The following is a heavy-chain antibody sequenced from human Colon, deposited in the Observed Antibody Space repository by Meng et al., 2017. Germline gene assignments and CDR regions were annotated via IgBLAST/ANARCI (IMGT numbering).Heavy chain of an antibody. D-gene: IGHD2-2*01. J-gene: IGHJ4*02. Sequence: QGPPRRWGAGLLKPSETLSLPCAVYGGSFSGYYWSWIRQPPGKGLEWIGEINHSGSTNYNPSLKSRVTISVDTSKNQFSLKLSSVTAADTAVYYCARGWGYCSSTSCYFLDYWGQGTLVTVSS. CDR1: GGSFSGYY. CDR3: ARGWGYCSSTSCYFLDY. V-gene: IGHV4-34*01. CDR2: INHSGST.